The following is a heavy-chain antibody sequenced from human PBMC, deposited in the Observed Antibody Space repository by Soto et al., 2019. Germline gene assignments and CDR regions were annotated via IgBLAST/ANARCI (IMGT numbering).Heavy chain of an antibody. D-gene: IGHD4-17*01. J-gene: IGHJ4*02. CDR1: GFSLSTYG. CDR2: FSGGSGTT. V-gene: IGHV3-23*01. CDR3: AKWNGYGGY. Sequence: EVQLLESGGGLVQSGGSLRRSCAASGFSLSTYGVTWVRQAPGKGLEWVSGFSGGSGTTHYADSVKGRFSITRDNSKNTAHLEMNSLRVEDTAIYYCAKWNGYGGYWGPGILVTVSS.